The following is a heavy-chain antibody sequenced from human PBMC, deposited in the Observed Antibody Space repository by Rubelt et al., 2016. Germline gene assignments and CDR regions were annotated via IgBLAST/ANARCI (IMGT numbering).Heavy chain of an antibody. J-gene: IGHJ4*02. CDR1: GFTVNSNY. CDR2: IYSAGCI. D-gene: IGHD6-6*01. CDR3: ARAVSSSSSSN. V-gene: IGHV3-66*01. Sequence: EVQLVESGGGLVQPGGSLRLSCAASGFTVNSNYMNWVRQAPGKGLEWVSIIYSAGCIYDEDVGKGRFTISRDNSKNTLYLQMNSLRAEDTAVYYCARAVSSSSSSNWGQGTLVTVSS.